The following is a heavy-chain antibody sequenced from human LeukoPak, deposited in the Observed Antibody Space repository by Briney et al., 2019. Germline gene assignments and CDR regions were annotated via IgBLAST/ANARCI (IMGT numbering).Heavy chain of an antibody. V-gene: IGHV1-2*02. CDR3: ASAYYDYVWGSYRHGAFDI. Sequence: ASVKVSCKASGYTFTGYYMHWVRQAPGQGLQWMGWINPNSGGTNYAQKFQGRVTMTRDTSIGTAYMELSRLRSDDTAVYYCASAYYDYVWGSYRHGAFDIWGQGTMVTVSS. CDR1: GYTFTGYY. D-gene: IGHD3-16*02. J-gene: IGHJ3*02. CDR2: INPNSGGT.